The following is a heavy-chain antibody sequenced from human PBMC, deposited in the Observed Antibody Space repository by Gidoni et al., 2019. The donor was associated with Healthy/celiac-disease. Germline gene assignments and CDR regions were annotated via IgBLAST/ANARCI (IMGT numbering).Heavy chain of an antibody. D-gene: IGHD6-19*01. CDR1: GLTFCSYW. J-gene: IGHJ3*02. V-gene: IGHV3-74*01. Sequence: EVQLVESGGGLVQPGWSLRLPCAASGLTFCSYWMHWVRQAPGKGLLWVSRINSDGSSTSYADSVKGRFTISRDNAKNTLYLQMNSLRAEDTAVYYCARAKYSSGGDAFDIWGQGTMVTVSS. CDR2: INSDGSST. CDR3: ARAKYSSGGDAFDI.